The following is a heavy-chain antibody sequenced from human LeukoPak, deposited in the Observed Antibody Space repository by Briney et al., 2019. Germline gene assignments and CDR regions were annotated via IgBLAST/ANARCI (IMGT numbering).Heavy chain of an antibody. CDR1: GDSMGSYY. Sequence: PSETLSLTCTVSGDSMGSYYWNWLRQPAGKGLEWIGRICSDGTTYNNPSLESAVTMSVDTSNNHFSLRLSSVTAADTAVYYCARSTGFYTTYYMDVWGKGTTVTVSS. CDR3: ARSTGFYTTYYMDV. V-gene: IGHV4-4*07. CDR2: ICSDGTT. D-gene: IGHD3-22*01. J-gene: IGHJ6*03.